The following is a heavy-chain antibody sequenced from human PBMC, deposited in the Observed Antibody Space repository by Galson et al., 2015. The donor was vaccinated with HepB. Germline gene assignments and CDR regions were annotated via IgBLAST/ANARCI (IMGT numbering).Heavy chain of an antibody. CDR2: ISSSSSTI. CDR3: ARDPMSQYYDILTGPGWYYFDY. J-gene: IGHJ4*02. V-gene: IGHV3-48*01. CDR1: GFTFSSYS. D-gene: IGHD3-9*01. Sequence: SLRLSCAASGFTFSSYSMNWVRQAPGKGLEWVSYISSSSSTIYYADSVKGRFTISRDNAKNSLYLQMNSLRAEDTAVYYCARDPMSQYYDILTGPGWYYFDYWGQGTLVTVSS.